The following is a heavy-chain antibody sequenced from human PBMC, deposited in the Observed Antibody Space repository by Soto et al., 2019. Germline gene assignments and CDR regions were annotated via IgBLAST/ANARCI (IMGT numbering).Heavy chain of an antibody. J-gene: IGHJ5*02. CDR3: ARGGVIVVVPAAIGFDP. CDR1: GGSFSGYY. Sequence: SETLSLTCAVYGGSFSGYYWGWIRQPPGKGLEWIGEINHSGSTNYNPSLKSRVTISVDTSKNQFSLKLSSVTAADTAVYYCARGGVIVVVPAAIGFDPWGQGTLVTVSS. CDR2: INHSGST. V-gene: IGHV4-34*01. D-gene: IGHD2-2*01.